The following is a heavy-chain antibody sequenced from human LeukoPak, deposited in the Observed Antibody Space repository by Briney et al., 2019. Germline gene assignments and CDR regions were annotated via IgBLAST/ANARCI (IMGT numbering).Heavy chain of an antibody. CDR2: INAGNGNT. V-gene: IGHV1-3*01. Sequence: ASVKVSCKASGYTFTSYAMHWVRQAPGQRLEWMGWINAGNGNTKYSQKFQGRVTITRDTSASTAYMELISLRSEDTAVYYCARSACSSTSCYRNWFDPWGQGTLVTVSS. J-gene: IGHJ5*02. CDR3: ARSACSSTSCYRNWFDP. D-gene: IGHD2-2*01. CDR1: GYTFTSYA.